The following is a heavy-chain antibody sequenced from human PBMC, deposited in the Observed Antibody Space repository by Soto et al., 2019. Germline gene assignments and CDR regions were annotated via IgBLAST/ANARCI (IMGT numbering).Heavy chain of an antibody. V-gene: IGHV4-59*01. J-gene: IGHJ6*02. CDR3: ESARSRGWAQGYGMDV. CDR1: GGSISTYY. D-gene: IGHD6-25*01. Sequence: SETLSLTCTVSGGSISTYYWSWIRQPPGKGLEWIGYIYYSGSTSYNPSLKSRVTISVDTSKNQFSLKLRSVTAADTAVYHCESARSRGWAQGYGMDVWGQGTTVTVSS. CDR2: IYYSGST.